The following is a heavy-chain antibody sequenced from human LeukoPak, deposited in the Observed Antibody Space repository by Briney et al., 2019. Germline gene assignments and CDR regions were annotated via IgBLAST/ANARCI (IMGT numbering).Heavy chain of an antibody. V-gene: IGHV3-7*01. J-gene: IGHJ4*02. CDR1: GFTFSSYW. CDR3: AREVAVGIGAYNY. CDR2: IKQDGSEK. D-gene: IGHD6-13*01. Sequence: PGGSLRLSCAASGFTFSSYWMSWVRQAPGKGLEWVANIKQDGSEKYYVDSVKGRFTISRDNAKNSLYLQVNSLRAEDTAVYYCAREVAVGIGAYNYWGQGTLVTVSS.